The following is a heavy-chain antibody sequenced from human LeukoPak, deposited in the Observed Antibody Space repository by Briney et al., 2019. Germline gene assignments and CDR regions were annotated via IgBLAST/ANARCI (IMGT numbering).Heavy chain of an antibody. CDR1: GGSFSSYY. V-gene: IGHV4-34*01. CDR3: ASQGKDCSGGSCYSGVRYFDY. CDR2: INHSGST. D-gene: IGHD2-15*01. J-gene: IGHJ4*02. Sequence: SETLSLTCAVYGGSFSSYYWSWIRQPPGKGLEWIGEINHSGSTNYNPSLKSRVTISVDTSKNQFSLKLSSVTAADTAVYYCASQGKDCSGGSCYSGVRYFDYWGQGTLVTVSS.